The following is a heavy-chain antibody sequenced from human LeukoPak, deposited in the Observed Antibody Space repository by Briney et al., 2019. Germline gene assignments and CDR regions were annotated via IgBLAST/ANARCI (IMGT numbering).Heavy chain of an antibody. CDR3: ARHYDFWSGYPNFDY. CDR2: IYYSGST. J-gene: IGHJ4*02. Sequence: SETXSLTCTVSGGSISSSSYYWGWIRQPPGKGLEWIGSIYYSGSTYYNPSLKSRFTISVDTSKNQFSLKLSSVTAADTAVYYCARHYDFWSGYPNFDYWGQGTLVTVSS. CDR1: GGSISSSSYY. D-gene: IGHD3-3*01. V-gene: IGHV4-39*01.